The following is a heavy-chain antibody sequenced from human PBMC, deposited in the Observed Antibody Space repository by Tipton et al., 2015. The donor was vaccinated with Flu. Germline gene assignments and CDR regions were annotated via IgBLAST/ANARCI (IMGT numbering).Heavy chain of an antibody. J-gene: IGHJ3*02. Sequence: TLSLTCTVSGGSISSGGYYWSWIRQHPGKGLEWIRYIYYSGSTYYNPSLKSRVTISVDTSKNQFSLKLSSVTAADTAVYYCARALSGYYFYAFDIWGQGTMVTVSS. CDR1: GGSISSGGYY. D-gene: IGHD3-22*01. V-gene: IGHV4-31*03. CDR2: IYYSGST. CDR3: ARALSGYYFYAFDI.